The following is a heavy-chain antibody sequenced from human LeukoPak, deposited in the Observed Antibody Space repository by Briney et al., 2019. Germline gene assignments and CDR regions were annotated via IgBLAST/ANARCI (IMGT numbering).Heavy chain of an antibody. J-gene: IGHJ6*03. CDR3: ARVGYSYVINDWSRTGLGAYPTKYYYHMDV. CDR1: GGSFSDYF. D-gene: IGHD5-18*01. CDR2: INHSGRT. V-gene: IGHV4-34*01. Sequence: SETLSLTCAVYGGSFSDYFWGWIRQPPGKGLEWIGEINHSGRTYYNPSLKSRVTISGDTSKNQFSLKLSSVTAADTAVYFCARVGYSYVINDWSRTGLGAYPTKYYYHMDVWGKGTTVTVSS.